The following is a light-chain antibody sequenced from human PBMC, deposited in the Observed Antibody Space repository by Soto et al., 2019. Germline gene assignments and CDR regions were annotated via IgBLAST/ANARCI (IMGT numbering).Light chain of an antibody. CDR1: TGAVTSGYY. V-gene: IGLV7-43*01. J-gene: IGLJ2*01. Sequence: QAVVTQEPSLTVSPGGTVTLTCASSTGAVTSGYYPNWFQQKPGQAPRALTYSTGNKHSWTPARFSGSLLGGKAALTLSGVQPEDEAEYYCLLYYGGAQVFGGGTKVTVL. CDR2: STG. CDR3: LLYYGGAQV.